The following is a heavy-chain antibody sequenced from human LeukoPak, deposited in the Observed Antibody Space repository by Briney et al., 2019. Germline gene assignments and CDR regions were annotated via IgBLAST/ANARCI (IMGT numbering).Heavy chain of an antibody. V-gene: IGHV5-51*01. CDR3: ARHGGGNSWPFQH. CDR1: GYDFSVNW. D-gene: IGHD2-15*01. J-gene: IGHJ1*01. Sequence: GESLKIPCKASGYDFSVNWIAWVRQMPGKGLEWMGVVYGGGSDTKYSSSFQGQVTISVDKSINTAYLQWSSLKPSDTAMYYCARHGGGNSWPFQHWGQGTLVTVSS. CDR2: VYGGGSDT.